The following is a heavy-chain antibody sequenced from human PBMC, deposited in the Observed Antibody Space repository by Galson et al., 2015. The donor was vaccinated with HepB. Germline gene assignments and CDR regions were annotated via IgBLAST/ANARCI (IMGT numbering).Heavy chain of an antibody. CDR2: INTNTGNP. J-gene: IGHJ6*03. V-gene: IGHV7-4-1*02. D-gene: IGHD2-15*01. Sequence: SVKVSCKASGYTFTDYAMNWVRQAPGQGLEWMGWINTNTGNPRYAQGFTGRFVFSLDTSVSTAYLQISSLKAEDTAVYYCARVYCPGGTCYSGAYYYSMDVWGKGTTVTVSS. CDR3: ARVYCPGGTCYSGAYYYSMDV. CDR1: GYTFTDYA.